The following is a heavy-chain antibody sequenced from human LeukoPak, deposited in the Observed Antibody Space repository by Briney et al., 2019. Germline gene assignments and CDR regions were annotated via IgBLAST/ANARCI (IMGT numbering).Heavy chain of an antibody. CDR2: MNPNSGNT. CDR1: GYTFTSYD. CDR3: ARVGRCSGGSCYLSGRYNWFDP. Sequence: ASVKVSCKASGYTFTSYDINWVRQATGQGFEWMGWMNPNSGNTGYAQKFQGRVTMTRNTSISTAYMELSSLRSEDTAVYYCARVGRCSGGSCYLSGRYNWFDPWGQGTLVTVSS. D-gene: IGHD2-15*01. J-gene: IGHJ5*02. V-gene: IGHV1-8*01.